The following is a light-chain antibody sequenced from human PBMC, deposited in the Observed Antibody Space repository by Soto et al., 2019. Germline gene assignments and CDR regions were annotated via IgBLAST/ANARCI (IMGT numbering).Light chain of an antibody. V-gene: IGKV3-11*01. CDR2: DAS. CDR3: QQRST. Sequence: EIVMTQSPATLSVSPGESATLSCRASQSVSNNLTWYQQKPGQAPRLLIYDASNRATGIPARFSGSGSGTDFTLTISSLEPEDFAVYYCQQRSTFGQGTRLEIK. J-gene: IGKJ5*01. CDR1: QSVSNN.